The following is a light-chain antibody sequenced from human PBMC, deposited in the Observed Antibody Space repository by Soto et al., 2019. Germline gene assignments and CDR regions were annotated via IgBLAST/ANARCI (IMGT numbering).Light chain of an antibody. J-gene: IGKJ4*01. V-gene: IGKV1-39*01. CDR2: EAS. CDR3: QQSFSLPT. CDR1: QRISRY. Sequence: DIQMTQSPSSLSASVGDRVTITCRASQRISRYLNWYKQKPGKAPNLLIYEASSLQSGVPSRFSGSGSGTDFTLTISSLQPEDSANYYYQQSFSLPTFGGGTKVDIK.